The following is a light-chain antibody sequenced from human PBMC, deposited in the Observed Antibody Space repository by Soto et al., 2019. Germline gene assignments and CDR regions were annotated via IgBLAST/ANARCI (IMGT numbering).Light chain of an antibody. J-gene: IGKJ2*01. Sequence: DIQMTQSPSTLSASVGDRVTITCRASQSINSWLAWYQQKPGKAPKLLIYKASSLEGGVPSRFSGSGSGTEFTLTISSLQPDDFATYYCQQYKTYSYAFGQGTKVEIK. V-gene: IGKV1-5*03. CDR1: QSINSW. CDR3: QQYKTYSYA. CDR2: KAS.